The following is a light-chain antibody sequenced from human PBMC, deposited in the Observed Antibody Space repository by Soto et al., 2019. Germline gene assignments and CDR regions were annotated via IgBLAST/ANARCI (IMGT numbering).Light chain of an antibody. CDR1: QTIDNK. CDR2: GAS. J-gene: IGKJ1*01. CDR3: QQYKDWRT. V-gene: IGKV3-15*01. Sequence: IVMTQSPATLSVSPGERATLSCRASQTIDNKLDWYQQRPGQAPRLLIYGASIRATGIQARFSGSGSGTEFTLTSSGLQSEDFGVYYCQQYKDWRTFGQGTNVDIK.